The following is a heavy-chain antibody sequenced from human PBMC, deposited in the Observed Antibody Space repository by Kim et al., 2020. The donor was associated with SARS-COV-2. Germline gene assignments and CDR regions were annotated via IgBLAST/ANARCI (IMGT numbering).Heavy chain of an antibody. J-gene: IGHJ3*02. CDR2: ISGSGGST. CDR3: AKGARLVVVMGAAAVDI. D-gene: IGHD3-22*01. V-gene: IGHV3-23*01. Sequence: GGSLRLSCAASGFTFSSYAMSWVRQAPGKGLEWVSAISGSGGSTYYAHSVKGRFTISRDNSKNTLYLQMNSLRAEDTAVYYCAKGARLVVVMGAAAVDIWGQGKMGTVSS. CDR1: GFTFSSYA.